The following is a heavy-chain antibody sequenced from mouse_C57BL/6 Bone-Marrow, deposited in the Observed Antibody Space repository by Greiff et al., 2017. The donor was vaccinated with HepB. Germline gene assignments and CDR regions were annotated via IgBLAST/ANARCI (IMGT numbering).Heavy chain of an antibody. CDR2: IDPEDGET. CDR3: ATAY. Sequence: HLHHSFSYLFNPFSSFTFSCTASGFNIKDYYMHWVKQMTEQGLEWIVSIDPEDGETKYAPKFQGKATITADTSSNTAYLQLSSLTSEDTAVDYCATAYWGQGTRVTVSA. V-gene: IGHV14-2*01. CDR1: GFNIKDYY. J-gene: IGHJ3*01.